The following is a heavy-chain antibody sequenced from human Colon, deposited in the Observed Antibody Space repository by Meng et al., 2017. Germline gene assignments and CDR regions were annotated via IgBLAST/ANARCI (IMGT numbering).Heavy chain of an antibody. D-gene: IGHD3-10*01. J-gene: IGHJ4*02. CDR1: SGSFSSSNW. V-gene: IGHV4-4*02. CDR2: IYHSGNT. CDR3: ARRAPLWFGELASFDS. Sequence: QGRWRDSGPGLVMPSGTLSLPCTVSSGSFSSSNWWTWVRQPPGKGLEWIGEIYHSGNTNYNPSLKSRVTISVDKSKNQFSLKLNSVTAADTAVYLCARRAPLWFGELASFDSWGQGTLVTVSS.